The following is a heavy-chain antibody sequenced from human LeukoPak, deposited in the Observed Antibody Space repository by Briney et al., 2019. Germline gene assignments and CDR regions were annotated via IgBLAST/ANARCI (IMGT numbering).Heavy chain of an antibody. CDR3: ARDFGRDAFDI. CDR2: IIPIFGTA. Sequence: GASVKVSCKASGGTFSSYAISWVRQAPGQGLEWMGGIIPIFGTANYAQKFQGRVTITADESTSTAYMELSSLRSEDTAVYYCARDFGRDAFDIWGQGTMVAVSS. D-gene: IGHD3-10*01. J-gene: IGHJ3*02. V-gene: IGHV1-69*13. CDR1: GGTFSSYA.